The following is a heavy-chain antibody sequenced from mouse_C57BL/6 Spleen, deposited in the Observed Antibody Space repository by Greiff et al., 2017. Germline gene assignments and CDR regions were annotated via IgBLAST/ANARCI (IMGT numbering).Heavy chain of an antibody. CDR2: IYPGDGDT. Sequence: QVQLQQSGPELVKPGASVKISCKASGYAFSSSWMNWVKQRPGKGLEWIGRIYPGDGDTNYNGKFKGKATLTADKSSSTAYMQLSSLTSEDSAVYFCAREKRSDYWGQGTSVTVSS. V-gene: IGHV1-82*01. D-gene: IGHD1-1*01. CDR3: AREKRSDY. J-gene: IGHJ4*01. CDR1: GYAFSSSW.